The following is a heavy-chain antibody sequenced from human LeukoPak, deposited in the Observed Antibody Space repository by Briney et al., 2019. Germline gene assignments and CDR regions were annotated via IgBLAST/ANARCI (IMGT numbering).Heavy chain of an antibody. CDR3: AGHGIVLRFLEWLSDY. Sequence: SETLSLTCTVSGGSISSYYWGWIRQPPGKGLEWIGSIYYSGSTYYNPSLKSRVTISVDTSKNQFSLKLSSVTAADTAVYYCAGHGIVLRFLEWLSDYWGQGTLVTVSS. J-gene: IGHJ4*02. CDR2: IYYSGST. D-gene: IGHD3-3*01. V-gene: IGHV4-39*01. CDR1: GGSISSYY.